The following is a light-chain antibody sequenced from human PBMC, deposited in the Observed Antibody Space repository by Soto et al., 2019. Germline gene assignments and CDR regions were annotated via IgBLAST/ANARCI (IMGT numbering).Light chain of an antibody. CDR3: SSYTSSSTLV. CDR1: SRDVGGYNY. Sequence: QSALTQPASVSGSPGQSITISCTGTSRDVGGYNYVSWYQQHPGKAPKLMIYEVSNRPSGVSNRFSGSKSGNTASLTISGLQAEDEDDYYCSSYTSSSTLVFVTGTKLTVL. V-gene: IGLV2-14*03. J-gene: IGLJ1*01. CDR2: EVS.